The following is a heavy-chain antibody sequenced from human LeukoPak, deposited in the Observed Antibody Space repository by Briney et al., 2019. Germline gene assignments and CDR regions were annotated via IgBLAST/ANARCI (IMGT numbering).Heavy chain of an antibody. Sequence: SETLSLTCTVSGGSISSYYWSWIRQPAGKGLEWIGRIYTSGSTNYNPSLKSRVTISVDTSKNQFSLKLSSVTAADTAVYYCAREIKRGYYYYYYMDVWGKGTTVTVSS. CDR1: GGSISSYY. CDR3: AREIKRGYYYYYYMDV. V-gene: IGHV4-4*07. D-gene: IGHD3-16*01. CDR2: IYTSGST. J-gene: IGHJ6*03.